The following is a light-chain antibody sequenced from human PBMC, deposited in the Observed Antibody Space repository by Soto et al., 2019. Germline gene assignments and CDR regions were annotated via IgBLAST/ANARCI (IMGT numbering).Light chain of an antibody. CDR3: QQYGASPPTWT. CDR1: QSVSSSY. CDR2: VAS. Sequence: EIVLTQSPGTLSLSPGETATLSCRASQSVSSSYLAWYQHKPGQAPRLLIYVASSRATGIPDRFSGSGSGTDFTLTISRLDPEDFAVYFCQQYGASPPTWTFGQGTKVEIK. V-gene: IGKV3-20*01. J-gene: IGKJ1*01.